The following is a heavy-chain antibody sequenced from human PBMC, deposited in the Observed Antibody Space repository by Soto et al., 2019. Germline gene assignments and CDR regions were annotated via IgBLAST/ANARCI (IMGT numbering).Heavy chain of an antibody. CDR2: IYHSGST. V-gene: IGHV4-4*02. CDR1: GGSISSSNW. D-gene: IGHD5-18*01. Sequence: PSETLSLTCAVSGGSISSSNWWSWVRQPPGKGLEWIGEIYHSGSTNYNPSLKSRVTISVDKSKNQFSLKLSSVTAADTAVYYCARDPSPGYSYGGYYFDYWGQGTLVTVS. J-gene: IGHJ4*02. CDR3: ARDPSPGYSYGGYYFDY.